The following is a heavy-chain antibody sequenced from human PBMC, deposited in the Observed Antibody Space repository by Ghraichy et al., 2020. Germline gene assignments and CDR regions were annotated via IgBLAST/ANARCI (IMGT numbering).Heavy chain of an antibody. V-gene: IGHV3-23*01. CDR2: ISGSGSNT. CDR1: GFTFSNYA. CDR3: AKDVRGYFRPIEY. J-gene: IGHJ4*02. Sequence: GGSLRLSCAASGFTFSNYAMNWVRQAPGKGLEWVSTISGSGSNTYYADSVKGRFTISRDNSKNILYLQMNSLRAEDTAVYYCAKDVRGYFRPIEYWGQGTLVAVPS. D-gene: IGHD5-12*01.